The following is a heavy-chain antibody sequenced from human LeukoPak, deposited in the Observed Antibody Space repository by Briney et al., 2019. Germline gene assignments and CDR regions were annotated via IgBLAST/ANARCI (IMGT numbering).Heavy chain of an antibody. Sequence: PSETLSLTCAVSGVSISSSNWWSWVRQPPGKGLEWIGEIYHSGSTNYNPSLKSRVTISVDTSKNQFSLKLSSVTAADTAVYYCARLSEQWLYYFDYWGQGTLVTVSS. V-gene: IGHV4-4*02. CDR1: GVSISSSNW. J-gene: IGHJ4*02. CDR3: ARLSEQWLYYFDY. CDR2: IYHSGST. D-gene: IGHD6-19*01.